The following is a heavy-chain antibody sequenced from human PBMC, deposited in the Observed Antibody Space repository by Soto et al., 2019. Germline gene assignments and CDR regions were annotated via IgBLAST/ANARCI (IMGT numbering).Heavy chain of an antibody. D-gene: IGHD6-13*01. Sequence: QVQLVESGGGVVQPGRSLRLSCAASGFTFSSCGMHWVRQATGKGLEWVAVISYDGSNKYYADSVKGRFTISRDNSKNTLYLQMNSLRAEDTAVYYCAKDRSAAGNDWFDPWGQGTLVTVSS. CDR1: GFTFSSCG. CDR2: ISYDGSNK. J-gene: IGHJ5*02. V-gene: IGHV3-30*18. CDR3: AKDRSAAGNDWFDP.